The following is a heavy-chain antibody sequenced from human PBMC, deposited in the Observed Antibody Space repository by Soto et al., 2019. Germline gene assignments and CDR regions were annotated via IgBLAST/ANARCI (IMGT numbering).Heavy chain of an antibody. CDR3: AREVYSYGFPYYYYYYMDV. D-gene: IGHD5-18*01. CDR1: GLTFSDHY. Sequence: PGGSLRLSCAASGLTFSDHYMDWVRQAPGKGLEWVGRTRNKANSYTTEYAASVKGRFTISRDDSKNSLYLQMNSLKTEDTAVYYCAREVYSYGFPYYYYYYMDVWGKGTTVTVSS. V-gene: IGHV3-72*01. CDR2: TRNKANSYTT. J-gene: IGHJ6*03.